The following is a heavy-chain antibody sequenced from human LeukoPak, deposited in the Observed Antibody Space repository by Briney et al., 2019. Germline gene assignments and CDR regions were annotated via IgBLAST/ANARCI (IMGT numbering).Heavy chain of an antibody. CDR1: GGTFSSYA. V-gene: IGHV1-69*06. D-gene: IGHD6-19*01. CDR2: IIPIFGTA. CDR3: ARDPGIAVTDAFDI. Sequence: ASVKVSCKASGGTFSSYAISWVRQAPGQGLEWMGGIIPIFGTANYAQKFQGRVTITADKSTSTAYMELSSLRSEDTAVYYCARDPGIAVTDAFDIWGQGTMVTVSS. J-gene: IGHJ3*02.